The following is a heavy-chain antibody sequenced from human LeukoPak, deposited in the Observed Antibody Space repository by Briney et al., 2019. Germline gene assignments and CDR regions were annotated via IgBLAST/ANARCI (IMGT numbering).Heavy chain of an antibody. CDR2: IYTSGST. J-gene: IGHJ5*02. CDR1: GGSISSGSYY. D-gene: IGHD6-13*01. V-gene: IGHV4-61*02. CDR3: ARQYSSSWDSNWFDP. Sequence: SETLSLTCTVSGGSISSGSYYWSWIRQPAGKGLEWIGRIYTSGSTNYNPSLKSRVTISVDTSKNQFSLKLSSVTAADTAVYYCARQYSSSWDSNWFDPWGQGTLVTVSS.